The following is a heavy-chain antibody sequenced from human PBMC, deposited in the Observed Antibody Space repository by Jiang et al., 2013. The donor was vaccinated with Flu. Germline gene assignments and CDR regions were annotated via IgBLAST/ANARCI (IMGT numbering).Heavy chain of an antibody. D-gene: IGHD2-8*02. CDR3: SRSLCAGGVCFRGADYYTMDV. CDR2: INTNTGNP. V-gene: IGHV7-4-1*02. CDR1: GYTFITYA. J-gene: IGHJ6*02. Sequence: GSELKKPGASVKVSCQASGYTFITYAMNWVRQAPGQGLEWMGWINTNTGNPTYARGFTGRFVFSLDTSVSTAYLQITSLEAEDTAVYFCSRSLCAGGVCFRGADYYTMDVWGQGTTVTVSS.